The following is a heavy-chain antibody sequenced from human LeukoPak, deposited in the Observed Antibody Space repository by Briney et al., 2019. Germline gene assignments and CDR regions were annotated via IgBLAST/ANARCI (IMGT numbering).Heavy chain of an antibody. CDR1: EFTFTSYE. Sequence: PGGSLRLSRAASEFTFTSYELNWVRQAPGKGLEWVSYISSSGNTISYADSVKGRFTISRDNAKNSLYLQVISLRAEDTAVYYCARGPSIAARYDAFDIWGQGTMVTVSS. CDR3: ARGPSIAARYDAFDI. J-gene: IGHJ3*02. D-gene: IGHD6-6*01. CDR2: ISSSGNTI. V-gene: IGHV3-48*03.